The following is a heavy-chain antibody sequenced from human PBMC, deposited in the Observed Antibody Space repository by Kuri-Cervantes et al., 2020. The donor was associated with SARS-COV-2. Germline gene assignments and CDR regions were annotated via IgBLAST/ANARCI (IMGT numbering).Heavy chain of an antibody. J-gene: IGHJ4*02. CDR1: GGSISSDRYY. D-gene: IGHD3-22*01. Sequence: LRLSCTVSGGSISSDRYYWSWIRQPAGKGLEWIGRIYPSGSTNYHPPLKSRVTLSVDTSKNQFSLKLSSVTAADTAVYYCARGTHYFDSTTYWSTGWVWGQGTLVTVSS. CDR3: ARGTHYFDSTTYWSTGWV. V-gene: IGHV4-61*02. CDR2: IYPSGST.